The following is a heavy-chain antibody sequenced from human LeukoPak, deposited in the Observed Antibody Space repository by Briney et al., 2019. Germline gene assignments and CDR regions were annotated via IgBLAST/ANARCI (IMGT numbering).Heavy chain of an antibody. CDR3: ARDAYYYDSSGYYVY. CDR1: GLTFSDYY. D-gene: IGHD3-22*01. J-gene: IGHJ4*02. Sequence: GGSLRLSCAASGLTFSDYYMSWIRQAPGKGLERVSYISSSGNTIYYADSVKGRFTISRDNAKNSLYLQMNSLRAEDTAVYYCARDAYYYDSSGYYVYWGQGTLVTVSS. V-gene: IGHV3-11*04. CDR2: ISSSGNTI.